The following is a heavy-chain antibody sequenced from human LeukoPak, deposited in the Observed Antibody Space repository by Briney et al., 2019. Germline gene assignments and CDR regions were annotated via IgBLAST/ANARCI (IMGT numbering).Heavy chain of an antibody. CDR1: GFTFSGSG. D-gene: IGHD5-18*01. V-gene: IGHV3-73*01. CDR3: SRPGYNYGDDY. J-gene: IGHJ4*02. Sequence: GGSLRLSCAASGFTFSGSGIHWVRQAAGKGLEWVGRIRSKANSHATGYAESVKGRFSISRDDSKNTAFLQMNSLKTEDTAVYYCSRPGYNYGDDYWGQGTQVTVSS. CDR2: IRSKANSHAT.